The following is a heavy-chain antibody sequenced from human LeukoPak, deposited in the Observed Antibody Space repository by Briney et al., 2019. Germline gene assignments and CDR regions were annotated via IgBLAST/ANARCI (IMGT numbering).Heavy chain of an antibody. D-gene: IGHD3-9*01. CDR1: GFTFSSYA. J-gene: IGHJ3*02. Sequence: GGSLRLSCAASGFTFSSYAMSWVRQAPGKGLEWDSAISGSGGSTYYADSVKGRFTISRDNSKNTLYLQMNSLRAEDTAVYYCAKDAQEILTGYPDAFDIWGQGTMVTVSS. CDR2: ISGSGGST. V-gene: IGHV3-23*01. CDR3: AKDAQEILTGYPDAFDI.